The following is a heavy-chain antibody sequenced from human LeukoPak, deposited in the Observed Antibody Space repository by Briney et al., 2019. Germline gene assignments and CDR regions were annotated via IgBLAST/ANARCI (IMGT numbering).Heavy chain of an antibody. CDR1: GFTFSSYA. V-gene: IGHV3-30-3*01. CDR3: ARDVSDIVVVVAATLTTFQH. CDR2: ISYDGSNK. J-gene: IGHJ1*01. Sequence: GRTLRLSCAASGFTFSSYAMHWVRQAPGKGLEWVAVISYDGSNKYYADSVKGRFTISRDNPKNTLYLQMNSLRAEDTAVYYCARDVSDIVVVVAATLTTFQHWGQGTLVTVSS. D-gene: IGHD2-15*01.